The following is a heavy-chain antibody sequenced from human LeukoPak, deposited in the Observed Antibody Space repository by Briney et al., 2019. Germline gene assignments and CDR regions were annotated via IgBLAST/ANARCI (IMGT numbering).Heavy chain of an antibody. D-gene: IGHD3-22*01. CDR1: GYTFTSYY. Sequence: ASVKVSCKASGYTFTSYYMHWVRQAPGQGLEWMGIINPSGGSTSYAQKFQGRVTMTRDTSTSTVYMELSSLRSEDTAVYYCARDASYYDSSGYYYPDYWGQGTLVTVSS. J-gene: IGHJ4*02. CDR2: INPSGGST. CDR3: ARDASYYDSSGYYYPDY. V-gene: IGHV1-46*01.